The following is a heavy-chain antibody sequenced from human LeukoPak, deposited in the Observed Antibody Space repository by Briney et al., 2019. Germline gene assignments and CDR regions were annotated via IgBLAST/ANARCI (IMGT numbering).Heavy chain of an antibody. Sequence: GGSLRLSCAASGFTFSSYGMHWVRQAPGKGLEWVAVISYDGSNKYYADSVKGRFTISRDNSKNTLYLQMNSLRAEDTAVYYCAKAIKVLDAFDIWGQGTMVTVSS. CDR3: AKAIKVLDAFDI. V-gene: IGHV3-30*18. CDR2: ISYDGSNK. CDR1: GFTFSSYG. J-gene: IGHJ3*02.